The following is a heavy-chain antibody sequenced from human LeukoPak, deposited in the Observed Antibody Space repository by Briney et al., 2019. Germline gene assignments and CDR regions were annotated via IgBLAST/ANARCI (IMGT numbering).Heavy chain of an antibody. CDR3: ARGPGSSFYYTLGD. CDR1: GYSFSSLS. CDR2: VNSDGRST. V-gene: IGHV3-74*01. D-gene: IGHD3-3*01. Sequence: GGSLRLFCAASGYSFSSLSMHWLRQAPGKGLVWVSRVNSDGRSTISADSVKGRFTISRDNAKNTLYLQMDSLRDDDTAVYYCARGPGSSFYYTLGDWGQGTLVTVSS. J-gene: IGHJ4*02.